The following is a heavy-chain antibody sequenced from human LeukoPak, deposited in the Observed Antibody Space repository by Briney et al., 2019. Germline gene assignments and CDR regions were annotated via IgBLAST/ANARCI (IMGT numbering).Heavy chain of an antibody. CDR2: IIPNSGGP. CDR3: ARGYSYDPNSFDY. J-gene: IGHJ4*02. Sequence: ASVKVSCKASGGTFSSYAISWVRQAPGQGLEWMGRIIPNSGGPDYAQKFQGRVTMTRDTSISTAYLELSRLRNDDTAVYFCARGYSYDPNSFDYWGQGTLVTVSS. D-gene: IGHD5-18*01. V-gene: IGHV1-2*02. CDR1: GGTFSSYA.